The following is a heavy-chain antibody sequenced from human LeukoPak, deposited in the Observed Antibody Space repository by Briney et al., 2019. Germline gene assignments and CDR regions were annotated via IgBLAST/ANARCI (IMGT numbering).Heavy chain of an antibody. CDR2: INTDGSAK. J-gene: IGHJ4*02. V-gene: IGHV3-74*01. Sequence: GGSLRLSCAASGFTFSNYWMHWVRQAPGKGLVWVAHINTDGSAKTYGDAEKGRFTVSRDNANNTLSLEMNSLRVEDTAVYYCARGTAAAAGIDYWGQGTLVTVSS. D-gene: IGHD6-13*01. CDR1: GFTFSNYW. CDR3: ARGTAAAAGIDY.